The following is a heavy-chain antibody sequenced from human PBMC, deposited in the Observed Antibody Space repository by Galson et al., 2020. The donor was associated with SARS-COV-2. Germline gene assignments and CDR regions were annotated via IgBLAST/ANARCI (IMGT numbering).Heavy chain of an antibody. CDR1: GGSVSSGSYY. CDR2: IYYSGST. J-gene: IGHJ6*03. Sequence: SETLSLTCTVSGGSVSSGSYYWSWIRQPPGKGLEWIGYIYYSGSTNYNPSLKSRVTISVDTSKNQFSLKLSSVTAADTAVYYCARGPIATYYYYMDVCGKGTTVTVSS. D-gene: IGHD6-13*01. V-gene: IGHV4-61*01. CDR3: ARGPIATYYYYMDV.